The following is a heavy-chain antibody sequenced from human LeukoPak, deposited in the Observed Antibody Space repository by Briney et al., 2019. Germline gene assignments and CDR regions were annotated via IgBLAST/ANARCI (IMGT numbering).Heavy chain of an antibody. CDR3: ARDGAGPGRAFDI. CDR1: GFTFSSYS. Sequence: GGSLRLSCAASGFTFSSYSMNWVRQAPGKGPEWVSSISSSSSYIYYADSVKGRFTISRDNAKNSLYLQMNSLGAEDTAVYYCARDGAGPGRAFDIWGQGTMVTVSS. J-gene: IGHJ3*02. CDR2: ISSSSSYI. V-gene: IGHV3-21*01.